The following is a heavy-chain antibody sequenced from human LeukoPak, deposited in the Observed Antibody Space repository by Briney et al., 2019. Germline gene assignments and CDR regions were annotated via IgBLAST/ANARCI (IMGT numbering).Heavy chain of an antibody. CDR3: ARAGYSGSDFSV. CDR1: GGSISSYY. J-gene: IGHJ6*04. Sequence: SETLSLTCTVSGGSISSYYWSWIRQPAGKGLESIGHISTSGSTNYNPSLKSRVTMSVDTSKNQFSLKLSSVTAADTAVYYCARAGYSGSDFSVWGKGSTVTVSS. D-gene: IGHD5-12*01. V-gene: IGHV4-4*07. CDR2: ISTSGST.